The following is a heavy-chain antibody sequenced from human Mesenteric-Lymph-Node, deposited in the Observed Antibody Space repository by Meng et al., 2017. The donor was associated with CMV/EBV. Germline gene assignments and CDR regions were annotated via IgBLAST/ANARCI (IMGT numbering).Heavy chain of an antibody. J-gene: IGHJ4*02. CDR3: ARDKGSSPLDY. CDR1: GGSISSYY. CDR2: IYYSGST. Sequence: GSLRLSCTVSGGSISSYYWSWIRQPPGKGLEWIGYIYYSGSTNYNPSLKSRVTISVDTSKNQFSLKLSSVTAADTAVYYCARDKGSSPLDYWGQGTLVTVSS. D-gene: IGHD6-6*01. V-gene: IGHV4-59*01.